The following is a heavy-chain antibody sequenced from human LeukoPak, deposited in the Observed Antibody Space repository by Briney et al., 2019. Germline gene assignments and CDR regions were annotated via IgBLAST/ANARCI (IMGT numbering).Heavy chain of an antibody. CDR3: ARDQAPLWFGELLSSFDY. Sequence: TGGSLRLSCAASGFTFSSYAMHWVRQAPGKGLEWVAVISYDGSNKYYADSVKGRFTISRDNSKNTLYLQMNSLRAEDTAVYYCARDQAPLWFGELLSSFDYWGQGTLVTVSS. CDR2: ISYDGSNK. V-gene: IGHV3-30*04. D-gene: IGHD3-10*01. J-gene: IGHJ4*02. CDR1: GFTFSSYA.